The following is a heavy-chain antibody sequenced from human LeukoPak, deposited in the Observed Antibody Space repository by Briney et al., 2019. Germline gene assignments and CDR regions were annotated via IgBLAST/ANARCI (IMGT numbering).Heavy chain of an antibody. CDR2: IKSKTDGGTT. CDR1: AFTFSNAW. V-gene: IGHV3-15*01. D-gene: IGHD3-16*02. Sequence: GRSLRLSCAAPAFTFSNAWMSWLRQAPGKGLEWVGRIKSKTDGGTTDYAPPVKGRFTISRDDSKNTLYLQMNSLKTEDTAVYYCTTDFLTFGVVIVTFDYWGQGTLVTVSS. CDR3: TTDFLTFGVVIVTFDY. J-gene: IGHJ4*02.